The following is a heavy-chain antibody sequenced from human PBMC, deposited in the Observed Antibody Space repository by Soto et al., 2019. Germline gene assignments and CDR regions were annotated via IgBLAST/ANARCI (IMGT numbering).Heavy chain of an antibody. CDR3: ARTSRVYNWFDP. D-gene: IGHD2-8*01. J-gene: IGHJ5*02. CDR1: GGSISSYY. CDR2: IYYSGST. Sequence: QVQLQESGPGLVKPSETLSLTCTVSGGSISSYYWSWIRQPPGKGLEWIVYIYYSGSTNYNPSLKTRVTISVATSNNQFSLKLSSVTAADTAVYYCARTSRVYNWFDPWGQGTLVVVSS. V-gene: IGHV4-59*08.